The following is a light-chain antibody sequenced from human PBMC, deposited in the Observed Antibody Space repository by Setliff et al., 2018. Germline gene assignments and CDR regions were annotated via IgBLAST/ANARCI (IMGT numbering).Light chain of an antibody. CDR1: SSDVGYYNY. J-gene: IGLJ1*01. Sequence: QSALTQPASVSGSPGQSITISCTGTSSDVGYYNYVSWYQQHPGEAPQLKIYEVSNRPSGVSDRFTGSKSGNTAPLTISGLQAGDEADYYCSSHSSTGTYVFGTGTKGTVL. V-gene: IGLV2-14*01. CDR3: SSHSSTGTYV. CDR2: EVS.